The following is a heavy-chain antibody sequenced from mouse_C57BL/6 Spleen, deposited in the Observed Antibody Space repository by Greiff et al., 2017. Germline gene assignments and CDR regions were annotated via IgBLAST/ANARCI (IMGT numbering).Heavy chain of an antibody. CDR1: GYSFTGYY. CDR2: INPSTGGT. CDR3: AGWSYFDD. J-gene: IGHJ2*01. Sequence: EVQLQQSGPELVKPGVSVKISCKASGYSFTGYYMNWVKQSPEKSLEWIGEINPSTGGTTYNQKFKAKATLTVDKSSSTAYMQLKSLTSEDSAVYYCAGWSYFDDWGQGTTLTVSS. V-gene: IGHV1-42*01. D-gene: IGHD2-3*01.